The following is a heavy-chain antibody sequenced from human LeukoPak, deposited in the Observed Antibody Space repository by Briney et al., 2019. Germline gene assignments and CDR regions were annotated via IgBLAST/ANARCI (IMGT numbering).Heavy chain of an antibody. CDR2: IRYDGSNK. D-gene: IGHD3-22*01. V-gene: IGHV3-30*02. CDR3: AKDGFSYYYDSSGYYLRQTDYYYYYMDV. CDR1: GFTFSSYG. Sequence: GGSLRLSCAASGFTFSSYGMHWVRQAPGKGLEWVAFIRYDGSNKYYADSVKGRFTISRDNSKNTLYLQMNSLRAEDTAVYYCAKDGFSYYYDSSGYYLRQTDYYYYYMDVWGKGTTVTISS. J-gene: IGHJ6*03.